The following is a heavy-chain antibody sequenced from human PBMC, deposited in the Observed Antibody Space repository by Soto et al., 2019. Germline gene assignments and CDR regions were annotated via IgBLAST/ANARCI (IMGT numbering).Heavy chain of an antibody. V-gene: IGHV3-7*04. CDR3: ASERFWSGSLRSGLDV. CDR2: IKKDGSEK. J-gene: IGHJ6*02. CDR1: GFTFNRNW. D-gene: IGHD3-3*01. Sequence: HPGGSLRLSCVASGFTFNRNWMSWVRQAPGKGLEWVANIKKDGSEKFYVDSVKGRFTISRDNAKNSLYLHMNSLGAEDTAVYYCASERFWSGSLRSGLDVWGQGTTVTVSS.